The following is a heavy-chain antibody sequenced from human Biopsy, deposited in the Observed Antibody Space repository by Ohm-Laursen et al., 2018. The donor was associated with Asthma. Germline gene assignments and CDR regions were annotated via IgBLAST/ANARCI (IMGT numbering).Heavy chain of an antibody. Sequence: SLRLSCAAPGFTFSIYDIHWVRQAPGKGLEWVGVISKDASTQDYADSVKGRFTMARDNSKNTLDLQMNSLREEDTAVYYCVRDGTDDAFDIWGQGTVVSVSS. J-gene: IGHJ3*02. CDR1: GFTFSIYD. D-gene: IGHD1-1*01. V-gene: IGHV3-30*03. CDR3: VRDGTDDAFDI. CDR2: ISKDASTQ.